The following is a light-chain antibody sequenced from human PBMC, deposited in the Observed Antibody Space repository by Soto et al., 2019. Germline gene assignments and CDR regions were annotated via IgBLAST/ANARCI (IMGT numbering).Light chain of an antibody. CDR1: QSVSSY. CDR3: QQRSNWPGT. J-gene: IGKJ2*01. CDR2: DAS. Sequence: EIVLTQSPATLSLSPGERATLSCRASQSVSSYLAWYQQKPGQAPRLLIYDASARPTGIPARFSGSGSGTDFTLTISSLEPEDVAVYYCQQRSNWPGTFGQGTKLEIK. V-gene: IGKV3-11*01.